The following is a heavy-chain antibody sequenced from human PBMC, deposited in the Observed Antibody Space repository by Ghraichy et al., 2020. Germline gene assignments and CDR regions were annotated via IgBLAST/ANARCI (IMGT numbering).Heavy chain of an antibody. V-gene: IGHV4-4*07. J-gene: IGHJ5*02. D-gene: IGHD6-6*01. CDR1: GGSITSYY. Sequence: SETLSLTCSVSGGSITSYYWSWIRQPAGKGLEWIGRIYTSGNTAYNPSLKSRVTMSLDTSKNQFSLSLTSVTAADTAIYYCAKGGASSIWFDPWGQGTLVTVSS. CDR2: IYTSGNT. CDR3: AKGGASSIWFDP.